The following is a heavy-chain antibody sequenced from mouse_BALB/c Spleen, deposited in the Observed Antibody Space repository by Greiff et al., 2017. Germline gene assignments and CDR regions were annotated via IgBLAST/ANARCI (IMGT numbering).Heavy chain of an antibody. CDR1: GYAFTNYL. D-gene: IGHD2-4*01. Sequence: QVQLKESGAELVRPGTSVKVSCKASGYAFTNYLIEWVKQRPGQGLEWIGVINPGSGGTNYNEKFKGKATLTADKSSSTAYMQLSSLTSDDSAVYFCARRDYDVPFFAYWGQGTLVTVSA. CDR3: ARRDYDVPFFAY. CDR2: INPGSGGT. J-gene: IGHJ3*01. V-gene: IGHV1-54*01.